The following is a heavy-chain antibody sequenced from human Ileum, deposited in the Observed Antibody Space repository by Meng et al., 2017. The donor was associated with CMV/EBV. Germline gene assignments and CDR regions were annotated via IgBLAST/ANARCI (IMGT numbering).Heavy chain of an antibody. CDR2: IIPILGIA. CDR3: ARLTAGATGADYYYYGMDV. CDR1: GGTFSSYA. J-gene: IGHJ6*02. D-gene: IGHD1-26*01. V-gene: IGHV1-69*10. Sequence: SVKVSCKASGGTFSSYAISWVRQAPGQGLEWMGGIIPILGIANYAQKFQGRVTITADKSMSTAYMELSSLRSEDTAVYYCARLTAGATGADYYYYGMDVWGQGTTVTVSS.